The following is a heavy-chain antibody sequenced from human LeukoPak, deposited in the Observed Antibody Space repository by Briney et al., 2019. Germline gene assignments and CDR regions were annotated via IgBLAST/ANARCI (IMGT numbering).Heavy chain of an antibody. V-gene: IGHV3-7*05. CDR2: IKQDGSEK. J-gene: IGHJ4*02. CDR1: GFTFSSYW. D-gene: IGHD1-26*01. CDR3: ASHSACGLGSY. Sequence: PGGSQRLSWAASGFTFSSYWMSWLRQAPGKGLEWVANIKQDGSEKYYVDSVKGRFTISRDNAKNSLFLQMNSLRAEDTAVYYCASHSACGLGSYWGQGTLVTVSS.